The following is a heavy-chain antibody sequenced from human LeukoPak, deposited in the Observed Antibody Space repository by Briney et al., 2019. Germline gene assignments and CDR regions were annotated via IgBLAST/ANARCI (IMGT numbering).Heavy chain of an antibody. CDR1: GYTLTESS. V-gene: IGHV1-24*01. CDR2: FDPEDGET. CDR3: ATRYCSSTSCYYYGMDV. D-gene: IGHD2-2*01. Sequence: GASVKVSCKVSGYTLTESSMHWVRQAPGKGLEWMGGFDPEDGETIYAQKFQGRVTMTEDTSTDTAYMELSSLRSEDTAVYYCATRYCSSTSCYYYGMDVWGQGTTVTVSS. J-gene: IGHJ6*02.